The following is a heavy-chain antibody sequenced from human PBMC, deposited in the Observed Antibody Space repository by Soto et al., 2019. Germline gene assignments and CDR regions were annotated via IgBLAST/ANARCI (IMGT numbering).Heavy chain of an antibody. CDR1: AFTFSDAW. J-gene: IGHJ4*02. V-gene: IGHV3-15*05. D-gene: IGHD6-19*01. CDR3: TTDVIATTGWEFDY. CDR2: LKSKTYGGTT. Sequence: EVQLVESGGGLVKPGGSLRLSCVDSAFTFSDAWVNWVRQAPGKGLEWVGRLKSKTYGGTTDYAALLKGRVTISRDDSKNTLYLQMNSLTAEDSAVYYCTTDVIATTGWEFDYWGQGTLVTVSS.